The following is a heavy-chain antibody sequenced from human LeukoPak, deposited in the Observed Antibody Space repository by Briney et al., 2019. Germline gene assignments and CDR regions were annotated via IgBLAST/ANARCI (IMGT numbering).Heavy chain of an antibody. CDR2: ISYSGST. J-gene: IGHJ4*02. V-gene: IGHV4-61*01. D-gene: IGHD3-9*01. CDR3: VGSAVDFI. CDR1: GGSVSSGNYY. Sequence: SETLSLTCTVSGGSVSSGNYYRSWIRQPPGKGLEWIGYISYSGSTNYNPSLKSRVTISVDTSKNQFSLKLNSVTAADTAVYYCVGSAVDFIWGQGTLVTVSS.